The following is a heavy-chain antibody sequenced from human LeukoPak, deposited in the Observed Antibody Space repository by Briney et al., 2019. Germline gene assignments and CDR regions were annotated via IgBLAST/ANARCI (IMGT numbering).Heavy chain of an antibody. CDR3: ARESSIVGGT. CDR1: GGSISSSSYY. V-gene: IGHV4-39*02. CDR2: IYYSGST. J-gene: IGHJ5*02. Sequence: SETLSLTCTVSGGSISSSSYYWGWIRQLPGKGLEWIGSIYYSGSTYYNPSLKSRVTISVDTSKNQFSPKLSSVTAADTVVYYCARESSIVGGTWGQGTLVTVSS. D-gene: IGHD1-26*01.